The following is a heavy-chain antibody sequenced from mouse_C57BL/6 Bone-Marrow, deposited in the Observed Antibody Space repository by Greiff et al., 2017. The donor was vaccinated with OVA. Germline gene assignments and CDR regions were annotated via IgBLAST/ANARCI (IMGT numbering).Heavy chain of an antibody. J-gene: IGHJ3*01. D-gene: IGHD2-5*01. CDR3: ARPPYSNLAWFAY. CDR1: GFTFSSYG. Sequence: EVNLVESGGDLVKPGGSLKLSCAASGFTFSSYGMSWVRQTPDKRLEWVATISSGGSYTYYPDSVKGRFTISRDNAKNTLYLQMSSLKSEDTAMYYCARPPYSNLAWFAYWGQGTLVTVSA. V-gene: IGHV5-6*01. CDR2: ISSGGSYT.